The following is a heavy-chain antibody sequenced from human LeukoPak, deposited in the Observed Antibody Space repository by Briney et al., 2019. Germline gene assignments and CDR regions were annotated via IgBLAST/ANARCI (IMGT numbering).Heavy chain of an antibody. CDR3: ARDSGERGSGSYLIAY. CDR2: ISGYNGNT. CDR1: GYTFTSYG. V-gene: IGHV1-18*01. D-gene: IGHD3-10*01. J-gene: IGHJ4*02. Sequence: ASVKVSCKASGYTFTSYGINWVRQAPGQGLEWMGWISGYNGNTNYAQKLQGRVTMTTDPSTTTAYMELRSLRSDDTAVYYCARDSGERGSGSYLIAYWGQGTLVTVSS.